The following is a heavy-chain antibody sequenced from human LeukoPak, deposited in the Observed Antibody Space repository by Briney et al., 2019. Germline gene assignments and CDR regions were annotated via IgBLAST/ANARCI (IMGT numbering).Heavy chain of an antibody. D-gene: IGHD3-10*01. Sequence: AGGSLRLSCAASGFTFSSYAMSWVRQAPGKGPEWVSAISGSGGSTYYADSVKGRFTISRDNSKNTLYLQMNSLRAEDTAVYYCAKDKSYYYDSGSYGLDYWGQGTLVTVSS. CDR1: GFTFSSYA. J-gene: IGHJ4*02. CDR2: ISGSGGST. V-gene: IGHV3-23*01. CDR3: AKDKSYYYDSGSYGLDY.